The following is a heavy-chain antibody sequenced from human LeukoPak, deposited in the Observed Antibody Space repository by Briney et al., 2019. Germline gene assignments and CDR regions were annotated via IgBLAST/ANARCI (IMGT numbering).Heavy chain of an antibody. CDR1: GFTFSDYW. J-gene: IGHJ4*02. D-gene: IGHD1-1*01. CDR3: ARYHWNDVAY. CDR2: IKEDGSEK. V-gene: IGHV3-7*01. Sequence: GESLKISCAASGFTFSDYWMNWVRQAPGKGLEWVANIKEDGSEKYYVDSVRGRFTISRDNAKNSLYLQMNSLRAEDSAVYYCARYHWNDVAYWGQGTLVTVSS.